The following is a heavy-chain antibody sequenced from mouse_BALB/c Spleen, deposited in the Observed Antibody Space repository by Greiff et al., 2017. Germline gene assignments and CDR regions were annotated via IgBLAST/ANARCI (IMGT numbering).Heavy chain of an antibody. CDR2: INPSTGYT. CDR3: ARGDHYGSSYEGAWFAY. D-gene: IGHD1-1*01. Sequence: QVQLQQSGAELAKPGASVKMSCKASGYTFTSYWMHWVKQRPGQGLEWIGYINPSTGYTEYNQKFKDKATLTADKSSSTAYMQLSSLTSEDSAVYYGARGDHYGSSYEGAWFAYWGQGTLVTVSA. V-gene: IGHV1-7*01. CDR1: GYTFTSYW. J-gene: IGHJ3*01.